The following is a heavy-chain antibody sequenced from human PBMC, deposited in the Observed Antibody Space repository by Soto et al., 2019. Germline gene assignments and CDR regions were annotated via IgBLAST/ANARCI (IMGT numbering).Heavy chain of an antibody. J-gene: IGHJ3*01. CDR2: IRQDVREI. D-gene: IGHD1-1*01. Sequence: VVSLILSCLSSDFTFITYLISLLLQTPGNGLEFVANIRQDVREINYLYSGKVRFNISRDNAEKSLFLQMNSLRAEDTAVYYCETDRWKGDFDFRGQGKVVNVSS. CDR3: ETDRWKGDFDF. V-gene: IGHV3-7*01. CDR1: DFTFITYL.